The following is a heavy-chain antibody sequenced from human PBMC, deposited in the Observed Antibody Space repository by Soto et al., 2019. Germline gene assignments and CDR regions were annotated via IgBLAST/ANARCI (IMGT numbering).Heavy chain of an antibody. D-gene: IGHD1-26*01. J-gene: IGHJ3*02. V-gene: IGHV1-18*01. Sequence: QGQLVQSGAELKKPGASVKVSCKASGYTFTSYGISWGRQATGQGLEWMGWISAYNGTTNYSQKLKGRVTMTTDTYTSKAYVELMSLRSDDTAAYYCARERLLQGRACDIWGQGKMVTVSS. CDR1: GYTFTSYG. CDR3: ARERLLQGRACDI. CDR2: ISAYNGTT.